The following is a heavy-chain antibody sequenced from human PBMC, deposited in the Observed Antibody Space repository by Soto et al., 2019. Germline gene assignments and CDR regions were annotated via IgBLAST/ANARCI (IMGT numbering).Heavy chain of an antibody. CDR1: GYTFTSYG. J-gene: IGHJ6*02. V-gene: IGHV1-18*01. CDR2: ISAYNGNT. CDR3: ARSEGYCSGGSCLTPKLPMDV. Sequence: GASVKVSCKASGYTFTSYGISWVRQAPGQGLEWMGWISAYNGNTNYAQKLHGRVTMTTDTSTSTAYMELRSLRSDDTAVYYCARSEGYCSGGSCLTPKLPMDVWGQGTTVTVSS. D-gene: IGHD2-15*01.